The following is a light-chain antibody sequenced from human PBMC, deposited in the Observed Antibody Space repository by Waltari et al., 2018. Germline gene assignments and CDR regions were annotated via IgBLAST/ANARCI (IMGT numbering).Light chain of an antibody. V-gene: IGLV2-23*01. CDR3: CSYAGSSTVV. CDR2: EDS. CDR1: SSDVGSYNL. Sequence: QSALTQPASVSGSPGQSITIPCPGPSSDVGSYNLVSWYQQHPGKAPKLMIYEDSKRPSGVSNRFSGSKSGNTASLTISGLQAEDEADYYCCSYAGSSTVVFGGGTKLTVL. J-gene: IGLJ2*01.